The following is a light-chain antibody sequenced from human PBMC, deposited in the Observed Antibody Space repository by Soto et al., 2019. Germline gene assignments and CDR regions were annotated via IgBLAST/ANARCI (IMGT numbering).Light chain of an antibody. Sequence: EIVLTQSPATLSLSPGERATLSCRARQSVSSYLAWYQQKPGQAPRLLIYDASSRATGIPARFSGSGSGTDFTLTISSLEPEDFAVYYCQQRSNWPSTFGQGTRLE. V-gene: IGKV3-11*01. CDR1: QSVSSY. J-gene: IGKJ5*01. CDR3: QQRSNWPST. CDR2: DAS.